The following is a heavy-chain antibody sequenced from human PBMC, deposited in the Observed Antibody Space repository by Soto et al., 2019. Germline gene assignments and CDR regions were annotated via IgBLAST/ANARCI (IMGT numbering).Heavy chain of an antibody. CDR2: INPSGGST. J-gene: IGHJ4*02. CDR1: GYTFTSYY. CDR3: ARGIVVVPAAIFDSSSWYSALSLDY. Sequence: ASVKVSCKASGYTFTSYYMHWVRQAPGQGLEWMGIINPSGGSTSYAQKFQGRVTMTRDTSTSTVYMELSSLRSEDTAVYYCARGIVVVPAAIFDSSSWYSALSLDYWGQGTLVTVSS. D-gene: IGHD2-2*02. V-gene: IGHV1-46*01.